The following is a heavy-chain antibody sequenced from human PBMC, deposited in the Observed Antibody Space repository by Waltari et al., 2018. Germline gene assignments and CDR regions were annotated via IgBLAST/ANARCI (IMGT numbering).Heavy chain of an antibody. D-gene: IGHD7-27*01. V-gene: IGHV3-66*02. CDR2: IYAEGST. CDR1: GSAPTTNY. Sequence: EVQLVESGGGLVQTGGPRSISCAASGSAPTTNYMSWVRRTPVKGLEWVAVIYAEGSTYYAESVRGRFTISRDTSKDTVYLQMSSLRPEDTGVYHCTRHWGFFDFWGQGALVTVSS. J-gene: IGHJ4*02. CDR3: TRHWGFFDF.